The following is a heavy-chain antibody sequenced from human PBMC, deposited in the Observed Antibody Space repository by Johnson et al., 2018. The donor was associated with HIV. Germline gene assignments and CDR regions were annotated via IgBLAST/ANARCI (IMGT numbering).Heavy chain of an antibody. J-gene: IGHJ3*02. CDR2: IRDRRGNI. Sequence: QVPPVESGGGLVKPGGSLSLTCAASRHTFRDYYMSWIRQTPGQRQAWESSIRDRRGNIYYADSVKGRFSSSRDNAKNSLHLQMNSMRAEDTAVYYCARGKGAAVGLDAFDIWGQGTMVTVSS. V-gene: IGHV3-11*04. D-gene: IGHD6-13*01. CDR3: ARGKGAAVGLDAFDI. CDR1: RHTFRDYY.